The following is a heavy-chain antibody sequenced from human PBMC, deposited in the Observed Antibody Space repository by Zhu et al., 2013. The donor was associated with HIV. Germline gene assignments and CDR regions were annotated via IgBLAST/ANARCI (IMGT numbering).Heavy chain of an antibody. D-gene: IGHD3-22*01. CDR2: VNPTTGNA. CDR3: ARRDHYYDSSGYYSYYFDY. Sequence: QVQLVHSGAEVKKPGASVKVSCKASGYTFTNYGINWVRQATGHGLEWMGWVNPTTGNAGYAQKFQGRVTITRNTSTSTVYMELSSLRSDDTAVYYCARRDHYYDSSGYYSYYFDYWGQGTLVTVSS. J-gene: IGHJ4*02. CDR1: GYTFTNYG. V-gene: IGHV1-8*03.